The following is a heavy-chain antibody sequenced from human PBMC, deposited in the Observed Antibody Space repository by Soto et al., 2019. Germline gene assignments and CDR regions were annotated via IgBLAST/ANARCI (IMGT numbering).Heavy chain of an antibody. J-gene: IGHJ4*02. CDR1: GFTFSSYD. D-gene: IGHD4-17*01. Sequence: GGSLRLSCAASGFTFSSYDMHWVRQATGKGLEWVSAIGTAGDTYYPGSVKGRFTISRENAKNSLYLQMNSLRAEDTAVYYCARDGAVSDYTYLDYWGQGALVTVSS. CDR3: ARDGAVSDYTYLDY. V-gene: IGHV3-13*01. CDR2: IGTAGDT.